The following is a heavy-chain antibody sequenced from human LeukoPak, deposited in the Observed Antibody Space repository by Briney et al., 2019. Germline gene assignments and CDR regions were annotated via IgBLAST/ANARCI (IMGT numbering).Heavy chain of an antibody. Sequence: PGGSLRLSCAASGFTFSSYSMNWVRQAPGKGLEWVSSISTGNTYIYYADSVKGRFTISRDNAKNSLYLQMNSLRAEDTAVYYCARPVKYYYVPSRLGHWGQGTLVTVSS. D-gene: IGHD3-10*02. V-gene: IGHV3-21*01. CDR2: ISTGNTYI. J-gene: IGHJ1*01. CDR1: GFTFSSYS. CDR3: ARPVKYYYVPSRLGH.